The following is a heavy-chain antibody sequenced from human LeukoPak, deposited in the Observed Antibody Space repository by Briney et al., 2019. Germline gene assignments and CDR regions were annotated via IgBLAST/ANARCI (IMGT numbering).Heavy chain of an antibody. V-gene: IGHV3-21*01. Sequence: GGPLRLSCAASGFTFSSYSMNWVRQAPGKGLEWVSSISSSSSYIYYADSVKGRFTISRDNAKSSLYLQMNSLRAEDTAVYYCARCHVAARLRMSWFDPWGQGTLVTVSS. J-gene: IGHJ5*02. D-gene: IGHD6-6*01. CDR2: ISSSSSYI. CDR3: ARCHVAARLRMSWFDP. CDR1: GFTFSSYS.